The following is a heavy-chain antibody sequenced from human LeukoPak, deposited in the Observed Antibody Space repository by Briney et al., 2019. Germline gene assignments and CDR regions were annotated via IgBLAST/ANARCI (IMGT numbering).Heavy chain of an antibody. V-gene: IGHV3-9*01. D-gene: IGHD2-21*02. CDR2: ISWNSGSI. Sequence: GGSLRLSCAASGFTFDDYAMHWVRQAPGKGLEWVSGISWNSGSIGYADSVKGRFTISRDNAKNSLYLQMNSLRAEDTALYYCAISGGDNYYYGMDVRGQGTTVTVSS. CDR1: GFTFDDYA. J-gene: IGHJ6*02. CDR3: AISGGDNYYYGMDV.